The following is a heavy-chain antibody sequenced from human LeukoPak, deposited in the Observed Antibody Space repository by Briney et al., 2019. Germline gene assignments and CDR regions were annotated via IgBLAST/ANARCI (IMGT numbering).Heavy chain of an antibody. CDR1: GFSFSTTW. D-gene: IGHD6-19*01. J-gene: IGHJ4*02. V-gene: IGHV3-30*18. Sequence: GGSLRLSCAASGFSFSTTWMSWVRQAPGKGLEWVAVISYDGSNKYYADSVKGRFTISRDNSKNTLYLQMNSLRAEDTAVYYCAKDSVAGINYLGQGTLVTVSS. CDR2: ISYDGSNK. CDR3: AKDSVAGINY.